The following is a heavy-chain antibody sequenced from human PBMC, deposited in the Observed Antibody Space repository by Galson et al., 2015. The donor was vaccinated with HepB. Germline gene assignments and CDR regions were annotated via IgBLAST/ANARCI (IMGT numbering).Heavy chain of an antibody. J-gene: IGHJ6*03. D-gene: IGHD5-18*01. V-gene: IGHV3-23*01. CDR2: ISGSGGNT. CDR1: GFTFSSYA. Sequence: SLRLSCAASGFTFSSYAMSWVRQAPGKGLEWVSAISGSGGNTYYADSVKGRFTISRDNSNNTLYLQMNSLRAEDTAVYCCAKGLAGYSYYYYMDVWGKGTTVTVSS. CDR3: AKGLAGYSYYYYMDV.